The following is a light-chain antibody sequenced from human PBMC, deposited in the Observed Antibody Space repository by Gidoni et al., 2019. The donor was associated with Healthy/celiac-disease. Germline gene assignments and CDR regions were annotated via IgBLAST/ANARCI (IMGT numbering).Light chain of an antibody. Sequence: DIVMTQSPLSLPVTPGEPASISCRSSQSLLHSNGYNYLDWYLQKPGQSPQLLIYLGYNRAYGVHDRFSGSGSGTDVTLKISRVEAEDVGVYYCMQALQTPYTFGQGTKLEIK. CDR1: QSLLHSNGYNY. CDR2: LGY. CDR3: MQALQTPYT. V-gene: IGKV2-28*01. J-gene: IGKJ2*01.